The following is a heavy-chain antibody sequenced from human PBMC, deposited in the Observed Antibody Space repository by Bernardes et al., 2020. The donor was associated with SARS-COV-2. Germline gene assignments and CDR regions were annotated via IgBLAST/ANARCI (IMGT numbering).Heavy chain of an antibody. CDR3: AKDSQPVVPAAASYYYYGMDV. CDR2: ISWDGGST. V-gene: IGHV3-43*01. Sequence: GVLRLSCAASGFTFDDYTMHWVRQAPGKGLEWVSLISWDGGSTYYADSVKGRFTISRDNSKNSLYLQMNSLRTEDTALYYCAKDSQPVVPAAASYYYYGMDVWGQGTTVTVSS. CDR1: GFTFDDYT. D-gene: IGHD2-2*01. J-gene: IGHJ6*02.